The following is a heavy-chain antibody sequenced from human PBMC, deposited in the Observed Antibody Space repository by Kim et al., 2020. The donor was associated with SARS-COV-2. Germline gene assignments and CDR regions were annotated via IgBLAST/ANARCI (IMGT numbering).Heavy chain of an antibody. CDR3: APLVSVTGTFHVYDY. Sequence: GGSLRLSCAASGFTFSSYAMSWVRQAPGKGLEWVSAISGSGGSTYYADSVKGRFTISRDNSKNTLYLQMNSLRAEDTAVYYCAPLVSVTGTFHVYDYWGQGTLVTVSS. V-gene: IGHV3-23*01. CDR1: GFTFSSYA. D-gene: IGHD1-7*01. J-gene: IGHJ4*02. CDR2: ISGSGGST.